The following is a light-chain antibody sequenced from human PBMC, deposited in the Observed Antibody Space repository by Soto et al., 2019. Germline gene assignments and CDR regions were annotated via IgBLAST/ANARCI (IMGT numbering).Light chain of an antibody. CDR2: EVN. V-gene: IGLV2-8*01. CDR1: ASDVGAYNY. Sequence: SALTQPPSASGSPGQSVTISCTGTASDVGAYNYVSWYQHHPGQAPKVMIYEVNKRPSGVPDRFSGSKSGNTASLTVSGLQPDDEADYFCCSYTASTVYVFGTGTKVTVL. J-gene: IGLJ1*01. CDR3: CSYTASTVYV.